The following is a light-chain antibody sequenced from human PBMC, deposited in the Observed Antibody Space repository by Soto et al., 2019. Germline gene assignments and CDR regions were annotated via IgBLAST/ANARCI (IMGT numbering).Light chain of an antibody. CDR2: GAS. Sequence: EIVMTQSPATLSVSPGESATLSCRASQSVRNNLAWYQQKPGQAPRLLIYGASTRATDIPARFSGSGSGTEFTLTITSPQSEDFAIYYCQQYNNWPPWTFGQGTKVEIK. V-gene: IGKV3-15*01. CDR1: QSVRNN. CDR3: QQYNNWPPWT. J-gene: IGKJ1*01.